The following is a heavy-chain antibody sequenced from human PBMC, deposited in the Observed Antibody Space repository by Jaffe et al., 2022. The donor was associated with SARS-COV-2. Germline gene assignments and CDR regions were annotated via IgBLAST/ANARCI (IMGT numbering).Heavy chain of an antibody. D-gene: IGHD6-19*01. V-gene: IGHV3-15*01. CDR1: GFTFSNAW. CDR3: TTNYSSGWYYYYYYMDV. CDR2: IKSKTDGGTT. Sequence: EVQLVESGGGLVKPGGSLRLSCAASGFTFSNAWMSWVRQAPGKGLEWVGRIKSKTDGGTTDYAAPVKGRFTISRDDSKNTLYLQMNSLKTEDTAVYYCTTNYSSGWYYYYYYMDVWGKGTTVTVSS. J-gene: IGHJ6*03.